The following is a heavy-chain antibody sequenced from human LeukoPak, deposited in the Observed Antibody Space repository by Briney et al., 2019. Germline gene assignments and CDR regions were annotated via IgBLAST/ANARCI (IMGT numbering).Heavy chain of an antibody. V-gene: IGHV3-11*01. CDR2: ISSSGSTI. CDR3: ASDLYYYGSGSYLAEYFQH. D-gene: IGHD3-10*01. CDR1: EFTFSDYY. Sequence: GGSLRLSCAASEFTFSDYYMSWIRQAPGKGLEWVSYISSSGSTIYYADSVKGRFTISRDNAKNSLYLQMNSLRAEDTAVYYCASDLYYYGSGSYLAEYFQHWGQGTLVTVSS. J-gene: IGHJ1*01.